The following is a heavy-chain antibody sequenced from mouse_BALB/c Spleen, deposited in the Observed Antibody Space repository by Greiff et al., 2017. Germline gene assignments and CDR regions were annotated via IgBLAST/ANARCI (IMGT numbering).Heavy chain of an antibody. D-gene: IGHD1-1*01. CDR2: INPYNGDT. Sequence: EVQLVESGPELVKPGASVKISCKASGYSFTGYFMNWVMQSHGKSLEWIGRINPYNGDTFYNQKFKGKATLTVDKSSSTAHMELRSLASEDSAVYYCARSYPGYGSRYYYAMDYWGQGTSVTVSS. CDR1: GYSFTGYF. V-gene: IGHV1-20*02. J-gene: IGHJ4*01. CDR3: ARSYPGYGSRYYYAMDY.